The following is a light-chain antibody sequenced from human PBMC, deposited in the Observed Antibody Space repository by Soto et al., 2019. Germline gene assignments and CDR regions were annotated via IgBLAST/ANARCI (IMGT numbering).Light chain of an antibody. V-gene: IGKV3-15*01. CDR3: QQSSNWPRT. CDR2: GAS. J-gene: IGKJ1*01. CDR1: QFISNS. Sequence: EIVMTQSPATLSVSPGERVTLSCRASQFISNSLAWYQQRPGQPPRLLIYGASTRAAGISARFSGSGSGTEFTLNISSLQSEDFAVYYCQQSSNWPRTVGQGTKVDIK.